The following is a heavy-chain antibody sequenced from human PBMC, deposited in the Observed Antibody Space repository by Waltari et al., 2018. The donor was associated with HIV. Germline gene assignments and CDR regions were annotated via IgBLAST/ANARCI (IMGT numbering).Heavy chain of an antibody. D-gene: IGHD3-22*01. Sequence: EVQLVESGGGLVQPGRSLRLSCTASGFTFGDSAMSWFRQATGKGLEWVGFIRSKAYGGTTEYAASVKGRFTISRDDSKSIAYLQMNSLKTEDTAVYYCTSSDYYDSSGYYYPPFDYWGQGTLVTVSS. V-gene: IGHV3-49*03. CDR2: IRSKAYGGTT. J-gene: IGHJ4*02. CDR3: TSSDYYDSSGYYYPPFDY. CDR1: GFTFGDSA.